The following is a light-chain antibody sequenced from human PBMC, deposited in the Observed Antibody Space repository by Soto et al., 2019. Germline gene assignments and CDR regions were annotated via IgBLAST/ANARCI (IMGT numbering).Light chain of an antibody. V-gene: IGKV3-20*01. CDR3: QQYGSSGT. CDR2: GAS. Sequence: MLTQSPGTLSLSPGERATLSCRASQSVSNNYVAWYQKKPGQPPRLLIYGASNRATGIPDRFSGSGSGTDFTLTISRLEPEDFAVYYCQQYGSSGTFGQGTKVDIK. CDR1: QSVSNNY. J-gene: IGKJ1*01.